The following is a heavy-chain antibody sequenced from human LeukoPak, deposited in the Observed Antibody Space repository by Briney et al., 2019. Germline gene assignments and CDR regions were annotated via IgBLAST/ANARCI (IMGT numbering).Heavy chain of an antibody. J-gene: IGHJ4*02. D-gene: IGHD2-21*01. Sequence: ASVKVSFTASGGTFSSYAISWVRQAPGQGLEWMGGIIPIFGTANYAQKFQGRVTITADESTSTAYMELSSLRSEDTAVYYCARGALVRYYFDYWGQGTLVTVSS. CDR3: ARGALVRYYFDY. CDR1: GGTFSSYA. V-gene: IGHV1-69*13. CDR2: IIPIFGTA.